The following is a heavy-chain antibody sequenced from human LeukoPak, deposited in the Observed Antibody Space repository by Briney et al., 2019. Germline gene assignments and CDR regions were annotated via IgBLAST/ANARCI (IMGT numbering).Heavy chain of an antibody. V-gene: IGHV3-74*01. CDR3: ARDTSGYYAMDV. CDR1: GFTFSSYW. CDR2: SDGSIT. Sequence: GGSLRLSCAASGFTFSSYWMHWVRQAPGKGLVWVSRSDGSITTYADSVRGRFTISRDNAKSTLYLQMNSLRAEDTAVYYCARDTSGYYAMDVWGQGTTVTVSS. J-gene: IGHJ6*02. D-gene: IGHD2-2*01.